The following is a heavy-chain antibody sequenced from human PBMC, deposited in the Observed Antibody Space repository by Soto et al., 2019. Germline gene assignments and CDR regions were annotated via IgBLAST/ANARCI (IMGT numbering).Heavy chain of an antibody. CDR1: GYTFTSYG. Sequence: QVQLVQSGAEVKKPGASVKVSCKASGYTFTSYGISWVRQAPGQGLEWMGWISAYNGNTNYAQKLQGRVTMTTDTSTSTADRERRSLRSDDTAVYYCARGSAKWLVRSPFDYWGQGTLVTVSS. D-gene: IGHD6-19*01. J-gene: IGHJ4*02. V-gene: IGHV1-18*04. CDR2: ISAYNGNT. CDR3: ARGSAKWLVRSPFDY.